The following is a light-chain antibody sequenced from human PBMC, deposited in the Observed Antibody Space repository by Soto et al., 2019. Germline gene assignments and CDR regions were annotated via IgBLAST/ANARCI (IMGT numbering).Light chain of an antibody. Sequence: QSVLTQPASVSGSPGQSITISCTGTSSDIGGFNHVSWYLQHPGKAPQLMIYGVTNRPSGVSNRFSGSKSGNTASLAISGLQAEDEADYYCSSFTSSGALYVFVAGTMVTVL. CDR3: SSFTSSGALYV. V-gene: IGLV2-14*03. J-gene: IGLJ1*01. CDR2: GVT. CDR1: SSDIGGFNH.